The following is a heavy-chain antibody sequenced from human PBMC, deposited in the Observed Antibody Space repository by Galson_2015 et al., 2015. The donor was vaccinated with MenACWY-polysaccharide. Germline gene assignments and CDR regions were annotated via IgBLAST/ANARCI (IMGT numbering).Heavy chain of an antibody. CDR2: MNPNRGNT. V-gene: IGHV1-8*02. CDR3: ARSPGGYSSGGQIDS. D-gene: IGHD5-18*01. CDR1: GHTFTRYA. Sequence: SVHASCKASGHTFTRYAINWARQATGPGLERMGWMNPNRGNTGSAQKFQGRVTMTTNTSISTAYMELSSLRSEDTAVYYCARSPGGYSSGGQIDSWGQGSLVTVSS. J-gene: IGHJ4*02.